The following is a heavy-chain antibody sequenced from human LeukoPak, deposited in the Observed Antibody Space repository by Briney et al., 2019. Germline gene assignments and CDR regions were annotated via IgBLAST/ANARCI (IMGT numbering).Heavy chain of an antibody. CDR2: ISGSNSYI. Sequence: PGGSLRLSCAASGFTFSSYTMHWIRQAPGKGLEWVSSISGSNSYIFYADSVKGRFTVSRDNSKNTLYLQMNSLRAEDTAVYYCARITGNLDYWGQGTLVTVSS. CDR3: ARITGNLDY. D-gene: IGHD3-16*01. J-gene: IGHJ4*02. V-gene: IGHV3-21*01. CDR1: GFTFSSYT.